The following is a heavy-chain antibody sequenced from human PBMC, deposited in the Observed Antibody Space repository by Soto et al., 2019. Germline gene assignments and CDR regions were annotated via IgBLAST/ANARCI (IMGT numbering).Heavy chain of an antibody. CDR2: VYYNGIT. V-gene: IGHV4-59*11. D-gene: IGHD2-15*01. CDR3: TRAGSTYRYCSGGSCYSIKNNWFDP. Sequence: SETLSLTCTVSGGSINNHYWSWIRQPPGKGLEWLGYVYYNGITNYNPSLKSRVTMSVDTSKNQLSLNLTSLTAADTAVYYCTRAGSTYRYCSGGSCYSIKNNWFDPWGQGTLVTVSS. CDR1: GGSINNHY. J-gene: IGHJ5*02.